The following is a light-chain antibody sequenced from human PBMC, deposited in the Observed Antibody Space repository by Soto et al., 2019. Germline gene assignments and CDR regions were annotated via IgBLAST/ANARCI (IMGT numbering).Light chain of an antibody. Sequence: DIQMTQSPSSLSASVGDRVTITCRASQSIISYLNWYQQKPGKATNLLIYAASSLQSGVPSRFSGSGSGTDFTLTISSLPPEDFATYYCQQSYSTPLTFGGGNKVEIK. CDR3: QQSYSTPLT. CDR1: QSIISY. J-gene: IGKJ4*01. V-gene: IGKV1-39*01. CDR2: AAS.